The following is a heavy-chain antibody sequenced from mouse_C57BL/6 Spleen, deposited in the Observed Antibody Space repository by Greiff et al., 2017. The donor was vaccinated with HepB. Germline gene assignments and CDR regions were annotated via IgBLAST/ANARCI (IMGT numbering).Heavy chain of an antibody. D-gene: IGHD2-3*01. CDR2: ISSGGRYT. Sequence: EVKLVESGGDLVKPGGSLKLSCAASGFTFSSYGMSWVRQTPDKRLEWVATISSGGRYTYYPDSVKGRFTISRDNAKNTLYLQMISLKSEDTAMYYCERHVEGYCGDAMDYWGQGTSVTVSS. J-gene: IGHJ4*01. CDR1: GFTFSSYG. V-gene: IGHV5-6*01. CDR3: ERHVEGYCGDAMDY.